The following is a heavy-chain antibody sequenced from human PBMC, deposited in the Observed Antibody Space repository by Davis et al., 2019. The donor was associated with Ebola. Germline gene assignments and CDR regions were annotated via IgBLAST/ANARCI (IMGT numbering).Heavy chain of an antibody. D-gene: IGHD2-2*01. J-gene: IGHJ6*02. Sequence: GSLRLSCTVSGGSISSSSYYWGWIRQPPGKGLEWIGSIYYSGSTNYNPSLKSRVTIAVDTSKNQLSLKLSSVTAADTAVYYCARDRKGCTSTSCYYDMDVWGQGTTVTVSS. V-gene: IGHV4-39*07. CDR2: IYYSGST. CDR1: GGSISSSSYY. CDR3: ARDRKGCTSTSCYYDMDV.